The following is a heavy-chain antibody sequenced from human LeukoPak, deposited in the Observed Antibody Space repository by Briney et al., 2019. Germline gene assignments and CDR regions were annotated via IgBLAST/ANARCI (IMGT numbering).Heavy chain of an antibody. J-gene: IGHJ4*02. V-gene: IGHV3-7*03. CDR1: GFTFSSHW. Sequence: GGSLRLSCAASGFTFSSHWMSWVRQAPGKGLEWVANIKQDGSEKYYVDSVKGRFTISRDNAKNSLYLQMNSLRAEDTAVHYCARASEDSRGHYQGFDSWGQGTRVTVSS. D-gene: IGHD3-22*01. CDR2: IKQDGSEK. CDR3: ARASEDSRGHYQGFDS.